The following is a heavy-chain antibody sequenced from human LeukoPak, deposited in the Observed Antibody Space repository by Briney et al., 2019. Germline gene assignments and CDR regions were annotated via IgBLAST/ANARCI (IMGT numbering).Heavy chain of an antibody. D-gene: IGHD4/OR15-4a*01. V-gene: IGHV3-30-3*01. CDR2: ISYDGNNK. CDR1: GFTFSSYS. J-gene: IGHJ4*02. Sequence: GRSLRLSCSASGFTFSSYSMHWVRQAPGKGLEWVAVISYDGNNKYDADSVKGRFTISRDNSKNTLYLQMNSLRAEDTAVYYCARRERQSANYYYFDYWGQGTLVTVSS. CDR3: ARRERQSANYYYFDY.